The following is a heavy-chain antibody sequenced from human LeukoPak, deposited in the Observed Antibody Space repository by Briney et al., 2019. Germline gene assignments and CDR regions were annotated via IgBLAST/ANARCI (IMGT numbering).Heavy chain of an antibody. Sequence: ASVKVSCKASGYTFTSYGISWVRQAPGQGLEWMGWINPNSGGTNYAQKFQGRVTMTRDTSISTAYMALSTLRSDDTAVYYCARGDIVAAPSWENFDYWGQGTLVTVSS. CDR1: GYTFTSYG. D-gene: IGHD5-12*01. J-gene: IGHJ4*02. CDR3: ARGDIVAAPSWENFDY. V-gene: IGHV1-2*02. CDR2: INPNSGGT.